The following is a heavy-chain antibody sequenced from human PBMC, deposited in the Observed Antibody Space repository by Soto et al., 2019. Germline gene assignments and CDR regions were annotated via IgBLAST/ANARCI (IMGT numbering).Heavy chain of an antibody. D-gene: IGHD3-10*01. CDR1: GGTFSSYT. Sequence: VASVKVSCKASGGTFSSYTISWVRQAPGQGLEWMGRIIPILGIANYAQKFQGRVTITADKSTSTAYMELSSLRSEDTAVYYCARDTPYYGSGSSSGDYWGQGTLVTVSS. CDR3: ARDTPYYGSGSSSGDY. V-gene: IGHV1-69*04. CDR2: IIPILGIA. J-gene: IGHJ4*02.